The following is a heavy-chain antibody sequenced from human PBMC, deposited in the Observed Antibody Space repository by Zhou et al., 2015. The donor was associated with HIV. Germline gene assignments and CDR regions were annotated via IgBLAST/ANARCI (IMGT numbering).Heavy chain of an antibody. J-gene: IGHJ6*02. CDR1: GYTFITYD. V-gene: IGHV1-8*01. Sequence: QVQLVQSGAEVKKPGASVKVSCKASGYTFITYDINWVRQATGQGPEWMGWMNAKGGQTGYAQNFRGRITITADESTSTAYLELSRLSSEDTALYYCARGEGPGRDAYYGMDVWGQGTTVSVSS. CDR2: MNAKGGQT. CDR3: ARGEGPGRDAYYGMDV.